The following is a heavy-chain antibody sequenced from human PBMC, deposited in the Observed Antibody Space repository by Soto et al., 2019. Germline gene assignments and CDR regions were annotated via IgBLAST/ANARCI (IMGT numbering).Heavy chain of an antibody. V-gene: IGHV1-46*01. D-gene: IGHD2-2*01. CDR2: INPSGGST. CDR3: ARDFTGPDIGAIDRGAFDI. J-gene: IGHJ3*02. Sequence: ASVKVSCKVSGYTLTELSMHWVRQAPGKGLEWMGIINPSGGSTSYAQKFQGRVTMTRDTSTSTVYMELSSLRSEDTAAYYCARDFTGPDIGAIDRGAFDIWGQGTMVTVSS. CDR1: GYTLTELS.